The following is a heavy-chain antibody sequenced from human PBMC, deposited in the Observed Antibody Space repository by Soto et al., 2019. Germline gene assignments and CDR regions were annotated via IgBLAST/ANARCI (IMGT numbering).Heavy chain of an antibody. Sequence: GASVKVSCKASGGTFSSYAISWVRQAPGQGLEWMGGIIPIFGTANYAQKFQGRVTITADESTSTAYMELSSLRSEDTAVYYCARAALPFPAVAGTIGYWGQGTLVTVSS. CDR3: ARAALPFPAVAGTIGY. CDR2: IIPIFGTA. CDR1: GGTFSSYA. D-gene: IGHD6-19*01. J-gene: IGHJ4*02. V-gene: IGHV1-69*13.